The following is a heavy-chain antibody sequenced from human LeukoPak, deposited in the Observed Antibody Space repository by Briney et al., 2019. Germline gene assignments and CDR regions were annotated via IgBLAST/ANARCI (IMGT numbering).Heavy chain of an antibody. CDR3: ARELPRRYFDY. CDR1: GYPMSSAYY. J-gene: IGHJ4*02. Sequence: SETLSLTCTVSGYPMSSAYYWGWIRQPPGKGLEWIGSVYQSGRTYYRPSLKSRVTISVDMSKNQFSLKLNSVTAADTAVYYCARELPRRYFDYWGQGTLDTVSS. V-gene: IGHV4-38-2*02. CDR2: VYQSGRT.